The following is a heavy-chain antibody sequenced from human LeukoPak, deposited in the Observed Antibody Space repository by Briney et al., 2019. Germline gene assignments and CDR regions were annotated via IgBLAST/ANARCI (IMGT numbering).Heavy chain of an antibody. D-gene: IGHD3-3*01. CDR2: ISAYNGNI. V-gene: IGHV1-18*01. CDR3: ASMSGIYPSYYFDY. Sequence: GASVKVSCKASGYTFISYGITWVRQAPGQGLEWLGWISAYNGNIDYAQKLQGRVTLTTDTSTSTAYMEVRSLRSDDTAVYYCASMSGIYPSYYFDYWGQGTLVTVSS. CDR1: GYTFISYG. J-gene: IGHJ4*02.